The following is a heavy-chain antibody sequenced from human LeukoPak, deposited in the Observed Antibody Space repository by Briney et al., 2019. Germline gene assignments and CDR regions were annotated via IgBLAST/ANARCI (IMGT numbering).Heavy chain of an antibody. CDR1: GGSVSSYY. Sequence: ETLSLTCTVSGGSVSSYYWSWIRQPPGKGLEWVSAISANGATTFYTDSVRGRSTMSKDNSKNTLYLQMNSLRAEDTAVYYCAKIGGSSPIDYWGQGTLVTVSS. CDR3: AKIGGSSPIDY. D-gene: IGHD1-26*01. J-gene: IGHJ4*02. CDR2: ISANGATT. V-gene: IGHV3-23*01.